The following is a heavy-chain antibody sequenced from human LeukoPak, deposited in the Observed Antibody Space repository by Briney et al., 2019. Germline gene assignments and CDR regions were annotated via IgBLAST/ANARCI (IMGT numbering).Heavy chain of an antibody. D-gene: IGHD3-16*01. CDR1: GFTFSEYY. J-gene: IGHJ4*02. CDR3: ARPDVWGDGDY. V-gene: IGHV4-34*01. CDR2: INHSGST. Sequence: PGGSLRLSCAASGFTFSEYYMDWVRQPPGKGLEWIGEINHSGSTNYNPSLKSRVTISVDTSKNQFSLKLSSVTAADTAVYYCARPDVWGDGDYWGQGTLVTVSS.